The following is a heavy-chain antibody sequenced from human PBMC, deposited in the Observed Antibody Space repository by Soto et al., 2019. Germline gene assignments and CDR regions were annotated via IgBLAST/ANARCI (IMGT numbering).Heavy chain of an antibody. CDR1: GFTFSNYA. J-gene: IGHJ4*02. CDR2: ISAGGGST. D-gene: IGHD3-22*01. CDR3: EKSSSYYSEPSGTFDY. Sequence: EVQLLESGGGLVQPGGSLRLSCAASGFTFSNYAMIWVRQAPGKGMEWDSVISAGGGSTYYADSVKGRFTISRDNSKNTLVLKMNSLRAEDTAVYYCEKSSSYYSEPSGTFDYWGQGTLVTVSS. V-gene: IGHV3-23*01.